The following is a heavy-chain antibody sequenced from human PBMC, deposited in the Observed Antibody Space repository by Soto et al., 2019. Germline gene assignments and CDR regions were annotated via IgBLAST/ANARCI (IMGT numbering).Heavy chain of an antibody. CDR1: GYTFTSYG. D-gene: IGHD3-3*01. J-gene: IGHJ4*02. CDR2: ISAYNGNT. Sequence: QVQLVQSGAEVKKPGASVKVSCKASGYTFTSYGISWVRQAPGQGLEWMGWISAYNGNTNYAQKLQGRVTMTTDTSTSTAYLELGSLRSDDTAVYYCARVLSSVYDFWSGYYFDYWGQGTLVTVSS. CDR3: ARVLSSVYDFWSGYYFDY. V-gene: IGHV1-18*01.